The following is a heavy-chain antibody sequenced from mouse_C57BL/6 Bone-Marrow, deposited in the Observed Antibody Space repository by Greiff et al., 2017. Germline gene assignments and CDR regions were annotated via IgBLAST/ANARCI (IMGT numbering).Heavy chain of an antibody. CDR3: ARLGIYYYGSKDAMDY. CDR2: ISNLAYSI. J-gene: IGHJ4*01. D-gene: IGHD1-1*01. Sequence: VQLVESGGGLVQPGGSLKLSCAASGFTFSDYGMAWVRQAPRTGPEWVAFISNLAYSIYYAATVTGRFTISRENAKNTLYLEMSSLRSEDTAMYYCARLGIYYYGSKDAMDYWGQGTSVTVSS. V-gene: IGHV5-15*01. CDR1: GFTFSDYG.